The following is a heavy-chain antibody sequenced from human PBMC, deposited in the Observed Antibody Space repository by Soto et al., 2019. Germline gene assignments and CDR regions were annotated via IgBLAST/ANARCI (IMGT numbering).Heavy chain of an antibody. CDR3: AGYPAGGRRSGQCDY. J-gene: IGHJ4*02. D-gene: IGHD2-15*01. Sequence: SETLCLPCTVSGGSISSYYWSWIRQPQGKGLEWIGYIYYSGSTNYNPSLKSRVTISVDTSKNQCCLKLSSVTAADTAVYSSAGYPAGGRRSGQCDYWGQGTLVTVSS. V-gene: IGHV4-59*01. CDR2: IYYSGST. CDR1: GGSISSYY.